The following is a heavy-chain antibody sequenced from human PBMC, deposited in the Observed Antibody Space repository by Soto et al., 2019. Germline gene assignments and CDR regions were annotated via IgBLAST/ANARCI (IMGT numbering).Heavy chain of an antibody. D-gene: IGHD3-10*01. Sequence: EVQLVESGGGSVQPGGSLRLSCAASGFAFSSYWMHWFRQIPGKGLVWVSRIRPDGSGANYADSVQGRFTISRDNVKNNLDLQMNSLRAEDTCLYYCARDLVLGSGSCENWGQGTLVTVSS. V-gene: IGHV3-74*01. CDR1: GFAFSSYW. CDR2: IRPDGSGA. CDR3: ARDLVLGSGSCEN. J-gene: IGHJ4*02.